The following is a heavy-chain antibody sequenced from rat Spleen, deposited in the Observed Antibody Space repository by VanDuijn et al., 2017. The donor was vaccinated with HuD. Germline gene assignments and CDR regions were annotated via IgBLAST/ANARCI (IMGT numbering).Heavy chain of an antibody. V-gene: IGHV5-7*01. CDR3: ARHGYGGYSGPFAY. D-gene: IGHD1-11*01. Sequence: EVQLVESDGGLVQPGRSLKLSCAASGFTFSDYYMAWVRQAPTKGLEWVATIRHDGRSTYYRDSVKGRFTISRDNAKNTLYLQMDSLRSEDTATYYCARHGYGGYSGPFAYWGQGTLVTVSS. J-gene: IGHJ3*01. CDR2: IRHDGRST. CDR1: GFTFSDYY.